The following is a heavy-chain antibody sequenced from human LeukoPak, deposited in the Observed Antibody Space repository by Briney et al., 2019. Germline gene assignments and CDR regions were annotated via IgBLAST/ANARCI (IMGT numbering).Heavy chain of an antibody. Sequence: SETLSLTCTVSGGSISSYYWSWIRQPPGKGLEWIGYISYSGSTKYNPSLKRRVTISLDTSKNQFSLNLISVTAVDTAVYYCARQGPTNWGSRAYWYFDLWGRGTLVTVSS. J-gene: IGHJ2*01. CDR3: ARQGPTNWGSRAYWYFDL. D-gene: IGHD7-27*01. V-gene: IGHV4-59*08. CDR1: GGSISSYY. CDR2: ISYSGST.